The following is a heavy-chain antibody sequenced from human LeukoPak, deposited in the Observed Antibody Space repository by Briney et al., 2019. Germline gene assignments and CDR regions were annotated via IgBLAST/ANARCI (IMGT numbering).Heavy chain of an antibody. CDR2: IYSGGST. J-gene: IGHJ3*02. CDR1: GFTVSSNY. V-gene: IGHV3-66*02. D-gene: IGHD4-23*01. Sequence: GGSLRLSCAASGFTVSSNYMSWVRQAPGKGLECVSVIYSGGSTYYADSVKGRFTISRDNSKNTLYLQMNSLRAEDTAVYYCARDQTVATDAAFDIWGQGTMVTVSS. CDR3: ARDQTVATDAAFDI.